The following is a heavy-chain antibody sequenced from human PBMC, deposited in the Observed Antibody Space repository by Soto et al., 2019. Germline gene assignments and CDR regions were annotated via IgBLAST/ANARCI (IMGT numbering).Heavy chain of an antibody. D-gene: IGHD3-16*01. V-gene: IGHV3-30*18. J-gene: IGHJ4*02. CDR3: ANQERGSYFAY. CDR1: GFTFNKYG. CDR2: ISNDGSSE. Sequence: QVQLVESGGSVVQPGRSLRLSCAASGFTFNKYGMHWVRQAPGKGLEWVAAISNDGSSEYYADSVLGRFTISRDNPMNTLYLQMNSLKSEDTAVYSCANQERGSYFAYWGQGTLVTVSS.